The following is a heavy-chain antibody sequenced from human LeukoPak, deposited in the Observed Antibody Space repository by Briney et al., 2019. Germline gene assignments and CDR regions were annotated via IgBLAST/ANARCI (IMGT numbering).Heavy chain of an antibody. CDR2: TNRDGSST. D-gene: IGHD1-1*01. V-gene: IGHV3-74*01. CDR3: ARDSVEWYIFDY. CDR1: GFTFSSYW. Sequence: GGSLRLSCAASGFTFSSYWMHWVRQAPGKGPVWVARTNRDGSSTAYADSVKGRFTISKGNAKNTLYLLMNSLRAEDTAVYYCARDSVEWYIFDYWGQGTLVTASS. J-gene: IGHJ4*02.